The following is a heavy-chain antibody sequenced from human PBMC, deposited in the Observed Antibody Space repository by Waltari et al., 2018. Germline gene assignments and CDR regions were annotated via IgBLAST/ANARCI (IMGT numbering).Heavy chain of an antibody. Sequence: QVQLQESGPGLVKPSQTLSLTCTVSGGSIRSGGYYWSWLRQHPGKGLEWIGYIYYSGSTYYNPSLKSRVTISVDTSKNQFSLKLSSVTAADTAVYYCARGTNDFLRPYYYYMDVWGKGTTVTVSS. CDR1: GGSIRSGGYY. CDR2: IYYSGST. CDR3: ARGTNDFLRPYYYYMDV. D-gene: IGHD2-8*01. J-gene: IGHJ6*03. V-gene: IGHV4-31*03.